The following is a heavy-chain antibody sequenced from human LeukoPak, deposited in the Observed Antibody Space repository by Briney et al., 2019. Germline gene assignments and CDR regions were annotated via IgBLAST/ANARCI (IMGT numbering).Heavy chain of an antibody. CDR2: IYYSGST. CDR3: ARHLTVGIAVAGRMGY. Sequence: SETLSLTCTVSGGSISSSSYYWGWIRQPPGKGLEWIGSIYYSGSTYYNPSLKSRVTISVDTSKNQFSLKLSSVTAADTAVYYCARHLTVGIAVAGRMGYWGQGTLVTVSS. J-gene: IGHJ4*02. V-gene: IGHV4-39*01. D-gene: IGHD6-19*01. CDR1: GGSISSSSYY.